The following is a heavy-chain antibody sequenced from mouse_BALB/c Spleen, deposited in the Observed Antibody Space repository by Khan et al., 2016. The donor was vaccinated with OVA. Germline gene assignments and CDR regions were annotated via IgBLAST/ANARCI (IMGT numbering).Heavy chain of an antibody. CDR2: ISTYYGDA. Sequence: QVQLQQSGAGLVRPGVSVKISCKGSGFTFTDFAMHWVKQSHAQSLEWIGVISTYYGDASYNQNFKDKATMTVDKSSSTAYMVLARLTSEDSGFFYCVRESGNSRFAYWGQGTLVTVSA. CDR1: GFTFTDFA. V-gene: IGHV1S137*01. CDR3: VRESGNSRFAY. D-gene: IGHD1-3*01. J-gene: IGHJ3*01.